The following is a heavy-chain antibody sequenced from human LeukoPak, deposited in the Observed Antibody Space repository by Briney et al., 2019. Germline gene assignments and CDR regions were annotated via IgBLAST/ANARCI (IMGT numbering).Heavy chain of an antibody. CDR2: MNPNSGNT. CDR3: ARNSGLADC. D-gene: IGHD5-12*01. CDR1: GYTFSDYD. J-gene: IGHJ4*02. V-gene: IGHV1-8*01. Sequence: ASVKVSCKASGYTFSDYDISWVRRATGQGLEWMGWMNPNSGNTGYAEKFQGRVTMTRDTSTNTAYMELTSLTSEDTAVYYCARNSGLADCWGQGTLVTVAS.